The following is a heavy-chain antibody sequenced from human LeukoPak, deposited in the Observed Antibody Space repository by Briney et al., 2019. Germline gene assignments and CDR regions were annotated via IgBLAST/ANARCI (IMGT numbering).Heavy chain of an antibody. CDR1: GFTFSSYA. CDR2: ISYDGSNK. CDR3: ASSAVADDY. D-gene: IGHD6-19*01. Sequence: GRSLRLSCAASGFTFSSYAMHWVRQAPGKGLEWVAVISYDGSNKYYADSVKGRFTISRDNSKNTLYLQMNSLRAEDTAVYYCASSAVADDYWGQGTLVTVSS. J-gene: IGHJ4*02. V-gene: IGHV3-30-3*01.